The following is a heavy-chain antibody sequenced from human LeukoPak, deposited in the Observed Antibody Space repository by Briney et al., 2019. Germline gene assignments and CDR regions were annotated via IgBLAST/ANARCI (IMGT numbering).Heavy chain of an antibody. V-gene: IGHV3-21*01. CDR2: ISSSSSYI. CDR3: ARDLGIAVAGLFDY. J-gene: IGHJ4*02. Sequence: PGGSLRLSCAASGFTFSSHSMNWVRQAPGKGLEWVSSISSSSSYIYYADSVKGRFTISRDNAKNSLYLQMNSLRAEDTAVYYCARDLGIAVAGLFDYWGQGTLVTVSS. CDR1: GFTFSSHS. D-gene: IGHD6-19*01.